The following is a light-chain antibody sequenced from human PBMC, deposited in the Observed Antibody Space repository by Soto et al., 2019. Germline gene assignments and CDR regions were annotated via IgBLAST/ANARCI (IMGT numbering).Light chain of an antibody. J-gene: IGLJ1*01. CDR1: SSDVGSYNR. CDR3: SSYTISSTYV. Sequence: QSVLTQPPSVSGSPGQSVAISCTGTSSDVGSYNRVSWYQQPPGTAPKLTIYDVNNRPSGVPDRFSGSKSGNTASLTISGLQAEDEADYYCSSYTISSTYVFGTGTKVTVL. CDR2: DVN. V-gene: IGLV2-18*02.